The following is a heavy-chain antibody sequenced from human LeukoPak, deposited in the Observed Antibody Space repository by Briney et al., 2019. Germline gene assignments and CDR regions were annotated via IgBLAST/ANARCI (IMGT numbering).Heavy chain of an antibody. CDR1: GFTFSSYS. CDR3: ARVEQLVRGFDY. V-gene: IGHV3-21*01. CDR2: ISSSSSYI. D-gene: IGHD6-6*01. Sequence: PGGSLRLSCAASGFTFSSYSMNWVRQAPGKGLEWVSSISSSSSYIYYADSVKGRFTISRDNAKNSLYLQMNSLRAEDTAVYYCARVEQLVRGFDYWGQGTLVTVSS. J-gene: IGHJ4*02.